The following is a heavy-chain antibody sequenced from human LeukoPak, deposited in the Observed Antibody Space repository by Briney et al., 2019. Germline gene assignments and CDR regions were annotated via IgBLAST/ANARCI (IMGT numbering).Heavy chain of an antibody. CDR2: IKEDVSDK. Sequence: GGSLRLSCAASGFTIDDYWMSWVRQAPGKGLEWVANIKEDVSDKYYVDSVKGRFTISRDNAENSLYLQMSRLRAEDTAVYYCARVGVAGFDYWGQGILVTVSS. CDR1: GFTIDDYW. J-gene: IGHJ4*02. V-gene: IGHV3-7*03. CDR3: ARVGVAGFDY. D-gene: IGHD3-3*01.